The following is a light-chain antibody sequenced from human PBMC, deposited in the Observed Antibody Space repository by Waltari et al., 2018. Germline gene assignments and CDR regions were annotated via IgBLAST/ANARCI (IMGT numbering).Light chain of an antibody. CDR2: HAS. Sequence: EVVMTQSPAALSVSPGERVTLSCKASQHIDNNLARYQQKPGQCPRLLIYHASTRAAGVPARFSGSGSGTEFTLTISSLQSEDCAVYYCQQYNRWPPLTFGGGTKVEIK. CDR1: QHIDNN. V-gene: IGKV3-15*01. J-gene: IGKJ4*01. CDR3: QQYNRWPPLT.